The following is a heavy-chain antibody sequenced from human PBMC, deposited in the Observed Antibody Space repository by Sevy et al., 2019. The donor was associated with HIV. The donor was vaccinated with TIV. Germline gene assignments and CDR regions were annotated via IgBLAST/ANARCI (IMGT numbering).Heavy chain of an antibody. CDR1: EFTFHSCD. CDR2: IILSTGDT. CDR3: ATLGYCIGGTYYHY. V-gene: IGHV3-23*01. D-gene: IGHD2-15*01. Sequence: GGSLRLSCSVSEFTFHSCDMSWVRQAPGKGLEWVSTIILSTGDTYYADSVKGRFTISRDNSKNTLYLQMHSLRADDTAVHYCATLGYCIGGTYYHYWGQGTLVTVSS. J-gene: IGHJ4*02.